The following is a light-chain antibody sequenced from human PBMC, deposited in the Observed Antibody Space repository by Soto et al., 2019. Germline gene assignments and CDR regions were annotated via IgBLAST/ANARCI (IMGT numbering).Light chain of an antibody. CDR1: QDIINH. Sequence: DIQMTQSPSSLSASVGDTVTITCRASQDIINHLAWYQQRPGKVPNLLIYGASTLHSGVPSRFRGSGSGTHFTLTISSLQPKDVATYYCQNYHLALGTFGQGTRLEIK. V-gene: IGKV1-27*01. CDR3: QNYHLALGT. J-gene: IGKJ5*01. CDR2: GAS.